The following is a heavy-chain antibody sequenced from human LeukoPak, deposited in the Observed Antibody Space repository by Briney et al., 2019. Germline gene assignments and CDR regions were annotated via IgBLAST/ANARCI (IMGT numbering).Heavy chain of an antibody. V-gene: IGHV4-30-4*01. J-gene: IGHJ4*02. D-gene: IGHD3-22*01. CDR3: AREHLLLSGYYRYYFDY. Sequence: PSETLSLTCTVSGGSISGGDYYWSWIRQPPGKGLEWIGYIYYSGSTYYNPSLKSRVTISVDTSKNQFSLKLSSVTAADTAVYYCAREHLLLSGYYRYYFDYWGQGTLVTVSS. CDR2: IYYSGST. CDR1: GGSISGGDYY.